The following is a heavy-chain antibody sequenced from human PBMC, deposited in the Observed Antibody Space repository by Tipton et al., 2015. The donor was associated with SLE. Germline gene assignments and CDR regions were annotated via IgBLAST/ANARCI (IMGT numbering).Heavy chain of an antibody. CDR3: ARLYSGLDY. D-gene: IGHD1-26*01. CDR1: GGSISGHY. CDR2: IYSGGRT. J-gene: IGHJ4*02. Sequence: TLSLTCTVSGGSISGHYWSWIRQPPRKGLEWIGYIYSGGRTNYNPSLKSQVTISVDTSKNQFSLKVSSVTAADTAVYYCARLYSGLDYWGQGTLVTVSP. V-gene: IGHV4-59*11.